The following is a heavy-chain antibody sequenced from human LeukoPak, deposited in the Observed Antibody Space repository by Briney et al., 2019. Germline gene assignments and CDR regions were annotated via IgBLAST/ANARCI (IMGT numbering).Heavy chain of an antibody. Sequence: ASVKVSCKASGYTFTGYYMHWVRQAPGQGLEWMGWIDPNSGGTNYAQKFQGRVTMTRDTSISTAYMVLNRLRSDDTAVYSCARGDLEMATSLLGYYFDYWGQGTLVTVSS. V-gene: IGHV1-2*02. CDR1: GYTFTGYY. J-gene: IGHJ4*02. D-gene: IGHD5-24*01. CDR2: IDPNSGGT. CDR3: ARGDLEMATSLLGYYFDY.